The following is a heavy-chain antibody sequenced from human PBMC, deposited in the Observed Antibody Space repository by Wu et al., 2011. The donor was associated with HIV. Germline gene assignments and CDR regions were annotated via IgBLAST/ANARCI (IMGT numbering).Heavy chain of an antibody. D-gene: IGHD6-13*01. J-gene: IGHJ4*02. V-gene: IGHV1-46*01. CDR3: ARDPGIAATGMFG. CDR1: GYTLTDYY. CDR2: INPSDGST. Sequence: QVQLVQSGAEVKKPGASVKVSCKASGYTLTDYYMHWVRQAPGQGLEWMGMINPSDGSTSYVQKFQGRVTMTRDTSTSTVYMELSSLRSEDTAVYYCARDPGIAATGMFGWGQGTLVTVSS.